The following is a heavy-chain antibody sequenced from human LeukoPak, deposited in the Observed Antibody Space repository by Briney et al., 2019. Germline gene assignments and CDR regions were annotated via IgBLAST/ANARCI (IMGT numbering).Heavy chain of an antibody. CDR2: INHSGST. CDR1: GGSFSSYY. Sequence: SETLSLTCAVYGGSFSSYYWSWIRQPPGKGLEWIGEINHSGSTNYNPSLKSRVTISVDTSKNQFSLKLSSVTAADTAVYYCARGGYYGSGSYPRYMIYNYWGQGTLVTVSS. D-gene: IGHD3-10*01. V-gene: IGHV4-34*01. CDR3: ARGGYYGSGSYPRYMIYNY. J-gene: IGHJ4*02.